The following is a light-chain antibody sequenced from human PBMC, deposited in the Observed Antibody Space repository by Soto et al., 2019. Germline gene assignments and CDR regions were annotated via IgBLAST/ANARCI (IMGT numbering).Light chain of an antibody. CDR2: DAS. V-gene: IGKV3-11*01. J-gene: IGKJ1*01. CDR1: QSVGTF. CDR3: QQYGSSGT. Sequence: ESLLTQSPATLSLSPGERATRSCSASQSVGTFFPWYQQKPGQAPRLLIYDASNRATGLPARFSGSGSGTDFTLTISRLEPEDFAVYYCQQYGSSGTFGQVTKVDI.